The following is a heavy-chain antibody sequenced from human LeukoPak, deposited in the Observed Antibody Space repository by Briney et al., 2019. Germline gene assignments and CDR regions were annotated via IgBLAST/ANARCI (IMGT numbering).Heavy chain of an antibody. CDR1: GYTFTGYY. V-gene: IGHV1-2*02. CDR2: INPNSGGT. D-gene: IGHD3-10*01. Sequence: ASVKVSCKASGYTFTGYYMHWVRQAPGQGLEWMGWINPNSGGTNYAQKFQGRVTMTRDTSISTAYMELSRLRSDDTAVYYCARVSYGSGSYSDYYYYMDVWGKGTTVTISS. J-gene: IGHJ6*03. CDR3: ARVSYGSGSYSDYYYYMDV.